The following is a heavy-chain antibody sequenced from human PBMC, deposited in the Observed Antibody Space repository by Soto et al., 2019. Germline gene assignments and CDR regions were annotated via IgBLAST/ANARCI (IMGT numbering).Heavy chain of an antibody. CDR3: ASPLPPDYYYYYMDV. CDR1: GGSISSSSYY. J-gene: IGHJ6*03. CDR2: IYYSGST. D-gene: IGHD2-2*01. V-gene: IGHV4-39*01. Sequence: QLQLQESGPGLVKPSETLSLTCTVSGGSISSSSYYWGWIRQPPGKGLEWIGSIYYSGSTYYNSSLKSRVTISVDTSKNQFSLKLSSVTAADTAVYYCASPLPPDYYYYYMDVWGKGTTVTVSS.